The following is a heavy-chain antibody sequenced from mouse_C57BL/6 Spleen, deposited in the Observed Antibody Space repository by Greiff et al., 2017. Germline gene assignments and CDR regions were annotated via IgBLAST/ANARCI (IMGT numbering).Heavy chain of an antibody. CDR3: ARAVITTVVGGYFDV. V-gene: IGHV1-18*01. CDR1: GYTFTDYN. D-gene: IGHD1-1*01. Sequence: EVKLMESGPELVKPGASVKIPCKASGYTFTDYNMDWVKQSHGKSLEWIGDINPNNGGTIYNQKFKGKATLTVDKSSSTAYMGLRSLTSEDTAVXYCARAVITTVVGGYFDVWGTGTTVTVSS. CDR2: INPNNGGT. J-gene: IGHJ1*03.